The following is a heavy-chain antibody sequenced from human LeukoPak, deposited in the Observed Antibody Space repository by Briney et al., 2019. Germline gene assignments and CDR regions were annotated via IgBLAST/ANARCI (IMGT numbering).Heavy chain of an antibody. J-gene: IGHJ4*02. D-gene: IGHD2-2*01. CDR2: INPNSGGT. Sequence: ASVKVSCKASGYTFTGYYLHWVRQAPGQGLEWMGWINPNSGGTDYAQKFQGRVTMTWDTSISTAYMELSRLRLDDTAVYYCARDQARAVPAHNYWGQGTLVTVSS. CDR3: ARDQARAVPAHNY. V-gene: IGHV1-2*02. CDR1: GYTFTGYY.